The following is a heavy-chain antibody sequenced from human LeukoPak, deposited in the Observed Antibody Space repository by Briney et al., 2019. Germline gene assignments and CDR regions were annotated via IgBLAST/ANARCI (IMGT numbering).Heavy chain of an antibody. CDR3: ARGGSPGIAVAGTTYYYYGMDV. CDR2: INPNSGGT. Sequence: GASVKVSCKASGYTFTSYDINWVRQATGQGLEWMGWINPNSGGTNYAQKFQGRVTMTRDTSISTAYMELSRLRSDDTAVYYCARGGSPGIAVAGTTYYYYGMDVWGQGTTVTVSS. CDR1: GYTFTSYD. J-gene: IGHJ6*02. V-gene: IGHV1-2*02. D-gene: IGHD6-19*01.